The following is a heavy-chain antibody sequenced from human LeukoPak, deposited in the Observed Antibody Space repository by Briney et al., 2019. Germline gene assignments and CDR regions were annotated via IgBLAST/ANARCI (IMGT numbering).Heavy chain of an antibody. V-gene: IGHV3-30*18. CDR2: ISDDETYK. J-gene: IGHJ6*03. D-gene: IGHD6-13*01. Sequence: ISDDETYKFYADSVKGRFTISRDNSKNTLYLQMNSLRAEDTAVYYCAKLGIAAAGPTYYYYYYMDVWGKGTTVTISS. CDR3: AKLGIAAAGPTYYYYYYMDV.